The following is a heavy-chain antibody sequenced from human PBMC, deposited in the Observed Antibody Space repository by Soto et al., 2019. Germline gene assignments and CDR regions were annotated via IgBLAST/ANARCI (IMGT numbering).Heavy chain of an antibody. J-gene: IGHJ5*02. CDR1: GYTFTSYA. Sequence: ASVKGSCKASGYTFTSYAMHWVRQAPGQRLEWMGWINAGNGNTKYSQKFQGRVTITRDTSASTAYMELSSLRSEDTAVYYCARGYDYCSSTSCYEYNWFDPWGQGTLVTVSS. D-gene: IGHD2-2*01. CDR2: INAGNGNT. V-gene: IGHV1-3*01. CDR3: ARGYDYCSSTSCYEYNWFDP.